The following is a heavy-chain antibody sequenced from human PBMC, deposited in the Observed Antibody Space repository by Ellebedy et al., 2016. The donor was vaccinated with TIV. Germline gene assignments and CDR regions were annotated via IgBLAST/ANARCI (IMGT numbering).Heavy chain of an antibody. D-gene: IGHD3-10*01. CDR2: IYPGDSDT. J-gene: IGHJ5*02. Sequence: GESLKISXKGSGYSFTSYWIGWVRQMPGKGLEWMGIIYPGDSDTRYSPSFQGQVTISADKSISTAYLQWSSLKASDTAMYYCARHFWGGVRGVLNWFDPWGQGTLVTVSS. V-gene: IGHV5-51*01. CDR3: ARHFWGGVRGVLNWFDP. CDR1: GYSFTSYW.